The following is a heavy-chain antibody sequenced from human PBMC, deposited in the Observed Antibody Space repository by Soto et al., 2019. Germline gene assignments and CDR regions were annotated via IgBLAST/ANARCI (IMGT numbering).Heavy chain of an antibody. CDR2: INHSGST. D-gene: IGHD6-6*01. V-gene: IGHV4-34*01. J-gene: IGHJ5*02. CDR1: GGSFSCYY. Sequence: SSETLSLTCAVYGGSFSCYYWSWIRQPPGKGLEWIGEINHSGSTNYNPSLKSRVTISVDTSKNQCSLKLSSVTDADTAVYYCAIKSRQRIAARAKAPGWFDPWGQGTLVTVSS. CDR3: AIKSRQRIAARAKAPGWFDP.